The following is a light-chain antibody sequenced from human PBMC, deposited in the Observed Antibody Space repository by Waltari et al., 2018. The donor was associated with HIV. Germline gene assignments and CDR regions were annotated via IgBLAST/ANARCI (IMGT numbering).Light chain of an antibody. CDR3: QQYGSSPYT. CDR1: QSVSSNY. J-gene: IGKJ2*01. V-gene: IGKV3-20*01. CDR2: GAS. Sequence: VLTQSPDTLSLSPGERAALSCRASQSVSSNYLAWYQQKPGQAPRLLIYGASSRATGIPDTFSGSGSGTDFTLTISRLEPEDFAVYYCQQYGSSPYTFGQGTKLEIK.